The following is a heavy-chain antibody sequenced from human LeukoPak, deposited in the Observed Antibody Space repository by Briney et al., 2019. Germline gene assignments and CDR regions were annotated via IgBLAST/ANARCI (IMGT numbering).Heavy chain of an antibody. Sequence: SETLSLTCTVSGGSISSGDYYWSWIRQPPGKGLEWIGYIYYSGSTYYNPSLKSRVTISVDTSKNQFSLKLSSVTAADTAVYYCARGDDSSGPGGWFDPWGQGTLVTVSS. CDR2: IYYSGST. CDR3: ARGDDSSGPGGWFDP. D-gene: IGHD3-22*01. V-gene: IGHV4-30-4*08. CDR1: GGSISSGDYY. J-gene: IGHJ5*02.